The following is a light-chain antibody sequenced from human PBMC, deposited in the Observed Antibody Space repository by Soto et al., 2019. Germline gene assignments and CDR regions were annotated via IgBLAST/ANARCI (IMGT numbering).Light chain of an antibody. V-gene: IGLV4-69*01. J-gene: IGLJ1*01. Sequence: QSVLTQSPSASASLGASVKLTCTLSSGHSSYAIAWHQQQPEKGPRYLMKLNSDGSHSKGDGIPDRFSGFSSGAERYLTISSLQYEDEADYYCQTWGTGMGVFGTGTKLTVL. CDR2: LNSDGSH. CDR1: SGHSSYA. CDR3: QTWGTGMGV.